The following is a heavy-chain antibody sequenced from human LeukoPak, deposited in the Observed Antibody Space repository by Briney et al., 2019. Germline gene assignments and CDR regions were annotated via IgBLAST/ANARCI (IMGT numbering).Heavy chain of an antibody. CDR1: GFTFSTNA. D-gene: IGHD5-18*01. Sequence: PGGSLRLSCAASGFTFSTNAMSWVRQAPGKGLEWVAAISGSGGSTYYADSVKGRFTISRDNSKNTLYLQMNSLRAEDTAVYYCVKREDTAMVTGVWDYWGQGTLVTVSS. V-gene: IGHV3-23*01. CDR2: ISGSGGST. CDR3: VKREDTAMVTGVWDY. J-gene: IGHJ4*02.